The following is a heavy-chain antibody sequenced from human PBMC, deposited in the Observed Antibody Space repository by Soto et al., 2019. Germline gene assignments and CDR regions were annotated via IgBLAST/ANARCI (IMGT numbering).Heavy chain of an antibody. CDR1: GGSISSYY. CDR3: ARRVTIFGPSYYYYYYMDV. D-gene: IGHD3-3*01. Sequence: PSETLSLTCTVSGGSISSYYWSWIRQPPGKGLEWIGYIYYSGSTNYNPSLKSRVTISVDTSKNQFSLKLSSVTAADTAVYYCARRVTIFGPSYYYYYYMDVWGKGTTVTVSS. J-gene: IGHJ6*03. V-gene: IGHV4-59*08. CDR2: IYYSGST.